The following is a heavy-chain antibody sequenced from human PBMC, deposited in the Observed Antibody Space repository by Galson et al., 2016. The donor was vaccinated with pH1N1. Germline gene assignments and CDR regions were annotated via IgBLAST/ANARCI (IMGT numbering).Heavy chain of an antibody. V-gene: IGHV3-69-1*01. Sequence: SLRLSCSASGFTLSNYYMNWIRETPERGLEWLSSIGSSCNVAYADSVKGGFTISRDNAQNYLLLHMDSLRVDDTARDYCAREWGIGAAGPLDSWGQGALVIVSS. D-gene: IGHD6-13*01. CDR3: AREWGIGAAGPLDS. J-gene: IGHJ4*02. CDR1: GFTLSNYY. CDR2: IGSSCNV.